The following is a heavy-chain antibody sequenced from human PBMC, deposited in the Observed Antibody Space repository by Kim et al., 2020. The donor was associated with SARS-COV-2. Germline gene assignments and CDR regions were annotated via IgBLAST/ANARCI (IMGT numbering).Heavy chain of an antibody. CDR2: IKQDGSEK. CDR3: VRDTAGHVVVPAAGLYYGMDV. V-gene: IGHV3-7*01. Sequence: GGSLRLSCAASGFTFSSHWMSWVRQAPGKGLEWVANIKQDGSEKNYVDSVKGRFTISRDNAKNSLYLQMNSLRAEDTAVYYCVRDTAGHVVVPAAGLYYGMDVWGQGTTVTVSS. J-gene: IGHJ6*02. CDR1: GFTFSSHW. D-gene: IGHD2-2*01.